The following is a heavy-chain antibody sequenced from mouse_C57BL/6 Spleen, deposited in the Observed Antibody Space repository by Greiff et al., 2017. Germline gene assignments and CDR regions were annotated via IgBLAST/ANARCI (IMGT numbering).Heavy chain of an antibody. CDR1: GFSLTSYG. D-gene: IGHD1-1*01. J-gene: IGHJ4*01. CDR2: IWSGGST. Sequence: VKLEESGPGLVQPSQSLSITCTVSGFSLTSYGVHWVRQSPGQGLEWLGVIWSGGSTDYNAAFISRLSISKDNSKSQVFFKMNSLQADDTAIYYCARNPGSSPYYAMGYWGQGTSVTVSS. V-gene: IGHV2-2*01. CDR3: ARNPGSSPYYAMGY.